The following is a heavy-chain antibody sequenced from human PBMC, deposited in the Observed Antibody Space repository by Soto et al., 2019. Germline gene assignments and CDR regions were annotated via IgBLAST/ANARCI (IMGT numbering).Heavy chain of an antibody. CDR3: ARDFAYFDS. J-gene: IGHJ4*02. Sequence: PSETLSPTCTVSGGSFKSGSYSWSWIRQPPGKGLEWIGYVYHTGRTSYNPSLKSRVSISMDTSKNQFSLNLDSVTAADTAVYFCARDFAYFDSWGQGTLVTVS. V-gene: IGHV4-61*01. CDR1: GGSFKSGSYS. CDR2: VYHTGRT. D-gene: IGHD3-3*01.